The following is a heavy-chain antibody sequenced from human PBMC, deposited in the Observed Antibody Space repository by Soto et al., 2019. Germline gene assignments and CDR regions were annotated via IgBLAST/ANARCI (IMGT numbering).Heavy chain of an antibody. CDR1: GFTFSSYW. CDR2: IKQDGSEK. Sequence: PGGALRLSCAASGFTFSSYWMSWVRQAPGKGLEWVANIKQDGSEKYYVDSVKGRFTISRDNAKNSLYLQMNSLRAEDTAVYYCARDPHYFYGSGSYFAWFDLWSQGTLVTVSS. J-gene: IGHJ5*02. D-gene: IGHD3-10*01. CDR3: ARDPHYFYGSGSYFAWFDL. V-gene: IGHV3-7*01.